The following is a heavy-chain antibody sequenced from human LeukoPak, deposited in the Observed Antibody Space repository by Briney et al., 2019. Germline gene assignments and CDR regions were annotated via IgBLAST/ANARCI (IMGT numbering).Heavy chain of an antibody. CDR3: ARGYCRSTTSCYFDY. CDR1: GFTFSDHY. J-gene: IGHJ4*02. V-gene: IGHV3-72*01. Sequence: GGTLRLSCAASGFTFSDHYMDWVRQAPGKGLEWVGRIRKKVNSYTTEYAATVKGRLTISRDDSKNSLYLQMNSLKTEDTAVYYCARGYCRSTTSCYFDYWGQGTLVTVSS. CDR2: IRKKVNSYTT. D-gene: IGHD2/OR15-2a*01.